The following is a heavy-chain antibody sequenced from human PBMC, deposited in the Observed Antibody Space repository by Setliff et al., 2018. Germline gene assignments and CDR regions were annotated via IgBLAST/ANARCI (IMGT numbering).Heavy chain of an antibody. Sequence: PSQTLSLTCTFSGFSLSTSGICVSWIRQPPGKALEWLARIDWDDDKYYTPSLXTRLTIXXXTSKXXXXXXXXXXXXXDTXXXXXXAASXXXDYWGQGXLVTVSS. V-gene: IGHV2-70*11. J-gene: IGHJ4*02. CDR2: IDWDDDK. CDR1: GFSLSTSGIC. CDR3: XAASXXXDY.